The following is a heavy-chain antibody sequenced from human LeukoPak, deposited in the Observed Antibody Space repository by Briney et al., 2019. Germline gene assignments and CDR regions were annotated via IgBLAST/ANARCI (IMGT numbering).Heavy chain of an antibody. Sequence: SETLSLTCTVSGGSISSYYWSWIRQPPGKGLEWIGYIYYSGSTNYNPSLKSRVTISVDTSKNQSSLKLSSVTAADTAVYYCARKNYGDTTFDYWGQGTLVTVSS. J-gene: IGHJ4*02. CDR1: GGSISSYY. CDR2: IYYSGST. V-gene: IGHV4-59*01. CDR3: ARKNYGDTTFDY. D-gene: IGHD4-17*01.